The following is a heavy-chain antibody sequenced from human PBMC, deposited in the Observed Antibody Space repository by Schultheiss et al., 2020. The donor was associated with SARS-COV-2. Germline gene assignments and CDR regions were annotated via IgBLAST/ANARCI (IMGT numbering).Heavy chain of an antibody. CDR3: ASGIAAAGAGLDYYYGMDV. CDR2: INHSGST. Sequence: SQTLSLTCAVYGGSFSGYYWSWIRQPPGKGLEWIGEINHSGSTNYNPSLKSRVTISVDTSKNQFSLKLSSVTAADTAVYYCASGIAAAGAGLDYYYGMDVWGQGTTVTVSS. V-gene: IGHV4-34*01. CDR1: GGSFSGYY. D-gene: IGHD6-13*01. J-gene: IGHJ6*02.